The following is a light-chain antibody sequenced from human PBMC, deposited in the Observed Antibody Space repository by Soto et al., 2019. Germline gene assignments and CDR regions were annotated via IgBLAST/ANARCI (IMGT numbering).Light chain of an antibody. Sequence: DIQMTQSPSTLSASVGDRVTITCRASQNINIWLAWYQQKPGKAPNLLIYKASSLESGVPSRFSGNKSGREFTLTISSLQPEDFANYYCLPYDTYWTFGQGTKVEIK. CDR1: QNINIW. J-gene: IGKJ1*01. CDR3: LPYDTYWT. V-gene: IGKV1-5*03. CDR2: KAS.